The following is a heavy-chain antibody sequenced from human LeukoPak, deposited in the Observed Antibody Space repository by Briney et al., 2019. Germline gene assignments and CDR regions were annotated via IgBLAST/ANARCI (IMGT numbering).Heavy chain of an antibody. CDR2: IYYSGST. V-gene: IGHV4-59*08. D-gene: IGHD4-4*01. CDR3: ARLRTVKSYYYYGMDV. J-gene: IGHJ6*02. Sequence: PSETLSLTCTVSGGSISSYYWSWIRQPAGKGLEWIGYIYYSGSTNYNPSLKSRVTISVDTSKNQFSLKLSSVTAADTAVYYCARLRTVKSYYYYGMDVWGQGTTVTVSS. CDR1: GGSISSYY.